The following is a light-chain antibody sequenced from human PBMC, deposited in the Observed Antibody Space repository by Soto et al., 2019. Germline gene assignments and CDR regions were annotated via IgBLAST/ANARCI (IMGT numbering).Light chain of an antibody. Sequence: EIVLTQSPATLSLSPGERDTLSCRASQSVSSYLAWYQQKPGQAPRLLLYDASNRATGIPDRFSDSVSGTDFALTISSLEPEDFGVHYCRLRSNWSPLTFGGGTKEEIK. CDR2: DAS. CDR3: RLRSNWSPLT. J-gene: IGKJ4*01. CDR1: QSVSSY. V-gene: IGKV3-11*01.